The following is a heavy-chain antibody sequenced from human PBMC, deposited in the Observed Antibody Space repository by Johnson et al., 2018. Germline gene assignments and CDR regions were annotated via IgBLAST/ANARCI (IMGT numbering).Heavy chain of an antibody. V-gene: IGHV3-21*04. CDR2: ISSSSSYI. J-gene: IGHJ6*02. CDR1: GFTFSSYS. Sequence: EVQLVESGGGLVKPGGSLRLSCAASGFTFSSYSMNWVRQAPGKGLEWVSSISSSSSYIYYADSVKGRFTISRDNSKNTLYLQMNSLRAEDTAVYYCAKVGLTTGTTDAYYYYGMDVWGQGTTVTVSS. CDR3: AKVGLTTGTTDAYYYYGMDV. D-gene: IGHD4-17*01.